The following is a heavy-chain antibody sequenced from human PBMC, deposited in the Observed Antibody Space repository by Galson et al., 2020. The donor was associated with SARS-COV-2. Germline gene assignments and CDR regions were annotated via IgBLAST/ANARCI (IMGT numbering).Heavy chain of an antibody. CDR1: GGSLGGNY. V-gene: IGHV4-34*01. J-gene: IGHJ6*02. CDR3: ARKGWKVFYYYYGMDV. CDR2: INHSGST. Sequence: SATLSLTCAVYGGSLGGNYWSWIRQPPGKGLEWIGEINHSGSTNYNPSLKSRVTISVDTSKNQFSLKVSSVIAADTAVYYCARKGWKVFYYYYGMDVWGHGTTVTVSS. D-gene: IGHD1-1*01.